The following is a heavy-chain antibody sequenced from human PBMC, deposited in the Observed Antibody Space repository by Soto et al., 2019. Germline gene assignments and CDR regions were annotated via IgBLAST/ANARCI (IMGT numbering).Heavy chain of an antibody. D-gene: IGHD3-9*01. CDR1: GFSFSRSD. CDR2: IDGSGGGT. J-gene: IGHJ4*02. CDR3: ATRFDWFVY. V-gene: IGHV3-23*01. Sequence: VGSLRLSCAASGFSFSRSDMKWVRQAPGKGLEWVSAIDGSGGGTYYADSVQGRFIISRDNSRNTLYLQMSRLRAEDTAVYYCATRFDWFVYWGRGTLVTVSS.